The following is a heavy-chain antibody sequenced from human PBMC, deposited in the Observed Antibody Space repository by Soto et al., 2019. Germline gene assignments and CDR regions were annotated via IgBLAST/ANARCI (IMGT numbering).Heavy chain of an antibody. V-gene: IGHV3-23*01. J-gene: IGHJ3*02. CDR3: AHPRGYGVFDAYDI. CDR1: GFTFSTYA. D-gene: IGHD4-17*01. Sequence: EAQLLESGGGLVQPGGSLRLSCVASGFTFSTYAMSWVRQAPGKGLEWVSALSPSGGETYYADSVKGRFTISRDNSMNALYLQVNSLRVEDTAVYYCAHPRGYGVFDAYDIWGQGTMFTVSS. CDR2: LSPSGGET.